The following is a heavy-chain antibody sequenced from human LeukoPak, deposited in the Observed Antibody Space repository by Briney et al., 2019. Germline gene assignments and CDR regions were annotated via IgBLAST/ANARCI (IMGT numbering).Heavy chain of an antibody. CDR3: ARDVGSAGYFEY. CDR2: ISSSSTYI. V-gene: IGHV3-21*01. J-gene: IGHJ4*02. D-gene: IGHD6-13*01. CDR1: GFTFSSYS. Sequence: GGSLRLSCATSGFTFSSYSMNWVRQAPGKGLEWVSSISSSSTYIYYADSVKGRFTISRDNAKNSLYLQMNSLRAEDTAVYYCARDVGSAGYFEYWGQGTLVTVSS.